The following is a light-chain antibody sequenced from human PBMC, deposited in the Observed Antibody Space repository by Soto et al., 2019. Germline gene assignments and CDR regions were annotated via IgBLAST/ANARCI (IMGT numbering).Light chain of an antibody. CDR2: SND. J-gene: IGLJ3*02. CDR3: AAWDDSLNGPV. Sequence: QSVLTQPPSASGTPGQRVTISCSGSRSNIGSNTVNWYQQLPGTAPKLLIYSNDQRPSGVPDEFSGSKSGTSASLAISGLHYEDEADYYCAAWDDSLNGPVFGGGTKLTVL. CDR1: RSNIGSNT. V-gene: IGLV1-44*01.